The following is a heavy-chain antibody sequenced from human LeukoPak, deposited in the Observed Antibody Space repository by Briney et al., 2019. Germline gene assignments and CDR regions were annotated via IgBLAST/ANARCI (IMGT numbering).Heavy chain of an antibody. CDR3: AREPLRGEPFDY. D-gene: IGHD3-10*01. V-gene: IGHV3-48*03. CDR1: GFTFSSYE. Sequence: GGSLRLSCAASGFTFSSYEMNWVRQAPGKGLEWVSYISSSGSTIHYADSVKGRFTISRDNAKNSLYLQMNSLRAEDTAVYYCAREPLRGEPFDYWGQGTLVTVSS. J-gene: IGHJ4*02. CDR2: ISSSGSTI.